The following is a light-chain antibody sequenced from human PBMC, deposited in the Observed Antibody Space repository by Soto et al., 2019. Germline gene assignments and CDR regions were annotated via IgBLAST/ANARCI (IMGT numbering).Light chain of an antibody. Sequence: QSALTQPRSVSGSPGQSVTISCTGTSSDVGGYNYVSWYQQHPGKAPKLMIYDVTKRPSGVPDRFSGSKSGNTASLTISGLRAEAEADYYCCSYAGSYTFVVFGGGTKVTVL. V-gene: IGLV2-11*01. CDR1: SSDVGGYNY. CDR3: CSYAGSYTFVV. J-gene: IGLJ2*01. CDR2: DVT.